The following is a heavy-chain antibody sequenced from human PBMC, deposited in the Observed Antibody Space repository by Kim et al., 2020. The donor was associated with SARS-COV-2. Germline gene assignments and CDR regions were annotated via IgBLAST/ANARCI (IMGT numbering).Heavy chain of an antibody. Sequence: GGSLRLSCAASRFTFSSYGMHWVRQAPGKGLEWVAVISYDGSNKYYADSVKGRFTISRDNSKNTLYLQMNSLRAEDTAVYYCAKDRYYYGSGSYPSLGYWGQGTLVTVSS. D-gene: IGHD3-10*01. V-gene: IGHV3-30*18. CDR1: RFTFSSYG. CDR3: AKDRYYYGSGSYPSLGY. J-gene: IGHJ4*02. CDR2: ISYDGSNK.